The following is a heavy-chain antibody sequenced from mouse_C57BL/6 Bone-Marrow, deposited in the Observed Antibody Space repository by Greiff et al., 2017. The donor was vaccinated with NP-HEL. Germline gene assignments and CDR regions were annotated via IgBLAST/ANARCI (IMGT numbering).Heavy chain of an antibody. D-gene: IGHD3-2*02. CDR2: IDPETGGT. CDR1: GYTFTDYE. V-gene: IGHV1-15*01. Sequence: QVQLKESGAELVRPGASVTLSCKASGYTFTDYEMHWVKQTPVHGLEWIGAIDPETGGTAYNQKFKGKAILTADKSSSTAYMELRSLTSEDSAVYYCTQGSSGSWAYWGQGTLVTVSA. J-gene: IGHJ3*01. CDR3: TQGSSGSWAY.